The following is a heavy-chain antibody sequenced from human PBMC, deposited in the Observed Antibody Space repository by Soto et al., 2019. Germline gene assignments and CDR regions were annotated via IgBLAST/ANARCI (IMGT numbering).Heavy chain of an antibody. CDR1: GGTFSSYA. CDR2: IIPIFGTA. V-gene: IGHV1-69*01. CDR3: ARAPTGAQYNWFDP. Sequence: QVQLVQSGAEVKKPGSSVKVSCKASGGTFSSYAISWVRQAPGHGLEWMGGIIPIFGTATYAQKFQGRVTITADESTSTAYMELSSLRSEDTAVYYCARAPTGAQYNWFDPWGQGTLVTVSS. J-gene: IGHJ5*02.